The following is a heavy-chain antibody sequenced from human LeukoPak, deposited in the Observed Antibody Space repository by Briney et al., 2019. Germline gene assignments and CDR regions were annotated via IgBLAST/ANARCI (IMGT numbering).Heavy chain of an antibody. Sequence: QSGGSLRFSCAASGFTFSNYWMHWVRQAPGKGLVWVSRINSDGSSTTYADSVKGRFTTSRDNAKNTLYLQMNSLRGEDTAVYYCARGWFGPDYWGLGTLVTVSS. CDR1: GFTFSNYW. J-gene: IGHJ4*02. V-gene: IGHV3-74*01. CDR3: ARGWFGPDY. CDR2: INSDGSST. D-gene: IGHD3-10*01.